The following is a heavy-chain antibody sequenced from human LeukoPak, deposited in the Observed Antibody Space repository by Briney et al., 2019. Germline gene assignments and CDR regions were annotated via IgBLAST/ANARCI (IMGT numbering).Heavy chain of an antibody. V-gene: IGHV1-2*02. D-gene: IGHD6-13*01. CDR1: GYTFTGYY. Sequence: ASVKVSCKASGYTFTGYYMHWVRQAPGQGLEWMGWINPNSGGTNYAQKFQGRVTMTRDTSISTAYMELSRLRSDDTAVYYCAREGSSSWYTPFGPNYFDYWGQGTLVTVSS. CDR3: AREGSSSWYTPFGPNYFDY. J-gene: IGHJ4*02. CDR2: INPNSGGT.